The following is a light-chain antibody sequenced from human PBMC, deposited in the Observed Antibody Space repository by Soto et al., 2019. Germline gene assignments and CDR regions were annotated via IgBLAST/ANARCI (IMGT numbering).Light chain of an antibody. Sequence: EIVLTQSPGTLSLSPGERATLSCRASQSVSSSYLAWYQQRPGQAPRLVIYGASSRATGIPDRFSGSGSGTDFTLTISRLETEDFAVYYCQQYGGSPFTFGPGTKVDTK. CDR1: QSVSSSY. J-gene: IGKJ3*01. CDR2: GAS. CDR3: QQYGGSPFT. V-gene: IGKV3-20*01.